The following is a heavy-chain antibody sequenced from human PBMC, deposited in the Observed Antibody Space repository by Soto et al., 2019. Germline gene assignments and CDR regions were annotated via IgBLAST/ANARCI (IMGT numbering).Heavy chain of an antibody. D-gene: IGHD2-21*01. V-gene: IGHV3-30-3*01. CDR2: ISYEGSNK. Sequence: QVQLVESGGGVVQPGRSLRLSCAASGFTFSIYAMHWVRQAPGKGLEWVAVISYEGSNKYCADSVKCRFTISIDNSKNALYLQMISLRAEDSDVYYCASEYSDGWFGPWGQGILVTASS. CDR1: GFTFSIYA. CDR3: ASEYSDGWFGP. J-gene: IGHJ5*02.